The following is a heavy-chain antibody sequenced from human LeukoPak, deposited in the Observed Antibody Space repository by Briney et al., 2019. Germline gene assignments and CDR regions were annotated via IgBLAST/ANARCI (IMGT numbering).Heavy chain of an antibody. Sequence: SETLSLTCTVSGGSISSYYWSWIRQPPGKGLEWIGYIYYSGSTNYNPSLKSRLTISIDTSKNQFSLKLSSVTAADTAVYYCAGERGDFVIAYWGQGTLVTVSS. CDR3: AGERGDFVIAY. D-gene: IGHD4-17*01. V-gene: IGHV4-59*01. CDR2: IYYSGST. J-gene: IGHJ4*02. CDR1: GGSISSYY.